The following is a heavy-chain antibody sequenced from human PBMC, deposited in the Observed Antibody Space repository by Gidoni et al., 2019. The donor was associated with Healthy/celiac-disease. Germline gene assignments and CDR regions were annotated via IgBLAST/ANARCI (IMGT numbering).Heavy chain of an antibody. V-gene: IGHV1-69*01. CDR3: ARRYCSGGSCSVYYGMDV. CDR2: IIPIFGTA. Sequence: QVQLVQSGAEVKKPGSSVKVSCKASGGTFSSYSLSWVRQAPGQGLEWMGGIIPIFGTANYAQKFQGRVTITADESTSTAYMELSSLRSEDTAVYYCARRYCSGGSCSVYYGMDVWGQGTTVTVSS. D-gene: IGHD2-15*01. CDR1: GGTFSSYS. J-gene: IGHJ6*02.